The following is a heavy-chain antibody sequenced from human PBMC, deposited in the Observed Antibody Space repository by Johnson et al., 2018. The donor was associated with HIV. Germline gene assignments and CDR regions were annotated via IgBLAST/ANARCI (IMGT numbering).Heavy chain of an antibody. CDR2: ISSGGSAI. Sequence: QVQLVESGGGLVKPGGSLRLSCAASGFTFSDYYMNWIRQAPEKGLEWISYISSGGSAIKYADSVKGRVTISRDNAKNSLSLQMTSLRAEDTAVYYCAREMAWEDAFDIWGQGTMVTVSS. CDR3: AREMAWEDAFDI. V-gene: IGHV3-11*04. CDR1: GFTFSDYY. D-gene: IGHD5-24*01. J-gene: IGHJ3*02.